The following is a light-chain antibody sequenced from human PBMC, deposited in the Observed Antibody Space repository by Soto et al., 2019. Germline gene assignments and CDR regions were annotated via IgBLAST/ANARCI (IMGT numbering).Light chain of an antibody. CDR2: AAF. CDR1: QSISSY. J-gene: IGKJ1*01. CDR3: QPSYSTPRT. Sequence: DIQMTQSPSSLSASVGDRVTITCRASQSISSYLNWYQQKPGKAPKLLIYAAFSLQSGVPSRFSGSGSGTDFTLTISSLQPEDFATYYCQPSYSTPRTFGQGTKVEIK. V-gene: IGKV1-39*01.